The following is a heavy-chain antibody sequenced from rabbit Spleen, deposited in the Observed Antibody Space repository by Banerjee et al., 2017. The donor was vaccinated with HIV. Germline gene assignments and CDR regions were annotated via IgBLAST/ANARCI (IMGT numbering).Heavy chain of an antibody. CDR2: IDPVFGIT. CDR1: GFDFSTYG. Sequence: QLVESGGGLVQPGGSLKLSCKASGFDFSTYGVSWVRQAPGKGLEWIGYIDPVFGITVYASWVNGRFTISRDNAQNTLYLQLNSLTAADTATYFCVREVYHILGLWGQGTLVTV. D-gene: IGHD1-1*01. V-gene: IGHV1S7*01. CDR3: VREVYHILGL. J-gene: IGHJ4*01.